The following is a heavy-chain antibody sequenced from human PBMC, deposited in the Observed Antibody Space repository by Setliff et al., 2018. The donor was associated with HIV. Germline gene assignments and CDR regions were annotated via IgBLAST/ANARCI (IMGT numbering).Heavy chain of an antibody. Sequence: SETLSLTCAVYGGSFSGYYWSWIRQPPGKGLEWIGEINHSGSTNYNPSLKSRVTISVDDAKNSLYLQIYSLRAEDTAIYYCARDRASSGYYSHFDHWGQGNMVTVSS. CDR1: GGSFSGYY. J-gene: IGHJ4*02. V-gene: IGHV4-34*01. CDR2: INHSGST. CDR3: ARDRASSGYYSHFDH. D-gene: IGHD3-22*01.